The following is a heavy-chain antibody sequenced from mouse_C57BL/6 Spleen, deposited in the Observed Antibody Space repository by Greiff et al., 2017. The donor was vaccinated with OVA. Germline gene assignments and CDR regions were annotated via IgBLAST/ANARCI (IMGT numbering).Heavy chain of an antibody. J-gene: IGHJ4*01. CDR1: GYTFTSYW. CDR3: ARFYYGYDDGDYYAMDY. Sequence: QVQLQQPGAELVKPGASVKLSCKASGYTFTSYWMHWVKQRPGQGLEWIGMIHPNRGSTNYNEKFKSKATLTVDKSSSTAYMQLSSLTSEDSAVYYCARFYYGYDDGDYYAMDYWGQGTSVTVSS. V-gene: IGHV1-64*01. CDR2: IHPNRGST. D-gene: IGHD2-2*01.